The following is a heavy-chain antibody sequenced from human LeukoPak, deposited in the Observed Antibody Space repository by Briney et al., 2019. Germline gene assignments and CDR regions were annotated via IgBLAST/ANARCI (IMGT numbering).Heavy chain of an antibody. CDR1: GFTVSNIY. V-gene: IGHV3-53*01. CDR3: ARDRWDPYYYMDV. Sequence: PGGSPRLSCAASGFTVSNIYMSWVRQAPGKGLEWVSVIYSGGTTYYADSVKGRFTISGDNSKNTLYLQMNSLRVEDTAVYYCARDRWDPYYYMDVWGKGTTVTVSS. CDR2: IYSGGTT. D-gene: IGHD1-26*01. J-gene: IGHJ6*03.